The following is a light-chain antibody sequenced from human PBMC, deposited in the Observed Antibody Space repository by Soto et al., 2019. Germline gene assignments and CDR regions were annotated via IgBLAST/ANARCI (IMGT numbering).Light chain of an antibody. CDR2: DVS. J-gene: IGKJ4*01. Sequence: ILLTQAPATLSLSPRKKTPLPLRASQNISSYLIWYQQKPGQAPRLLIYDVSNRATGIPARFSGSGSGADFTLTISSLEPEDFAVYYCQQYGSAPLTFGGGTKVDIK. CDR3: QQYGSAPLT. V-gene: IGKV3-11*01. CDR1: QNISSY.